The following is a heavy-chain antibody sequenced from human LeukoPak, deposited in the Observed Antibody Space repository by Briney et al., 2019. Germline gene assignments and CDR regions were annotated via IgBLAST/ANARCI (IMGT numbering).Heavy chain of an antibody. CDR3: AKVGRNYGDYNGWFDP. CDR2: MSYDGGNK. Sequence: PGGSLRLSCAASGFILTDYGMHWVRQAPGKGLDWVAFMSYDGGNKYYADSVKGRFTISRDNSKNTLYLQMNTWRAEDTAVYYCAKVGRNYGDYNGWFDPWGQGTLVTVSS. V-gene: IGHV3-30*18. J-gene: IGHJ5*02. D-gene: IGHD4-17*01. CDR1: GFILTDYG.